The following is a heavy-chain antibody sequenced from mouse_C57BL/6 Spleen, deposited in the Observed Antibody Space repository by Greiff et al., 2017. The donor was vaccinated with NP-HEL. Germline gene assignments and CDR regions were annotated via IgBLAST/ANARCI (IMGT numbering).Heavy chain of an antibody. CDR2: INPNNGGT. CDR3: ARRDDYDESYWYFDV. D-gene: IGHD2-4*01. CDR1: GYTFTDYN. Sequence: VQLQQSGPELVKPGASVKIPCKASGYTFTDYNMDWVKQSHGKSLEWIGDINPNNGGTIYNQKFKGKATLTVDKSSSTAYMELRSLTSEDTAVYYCARRDDYDESYWYFDVWGTGTTVTVSS. V-gene: IGHV1-18*01. J-gene: IGHJ1*03.